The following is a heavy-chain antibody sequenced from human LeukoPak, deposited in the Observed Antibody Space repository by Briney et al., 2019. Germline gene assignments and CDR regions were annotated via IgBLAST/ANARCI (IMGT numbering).Heavy chain of an antibody. D-gene: IGHD3-22*01. CDR2: IYYRGTT. Sequence: SETLSLTCTVSGGSISSYYWSWIRQPPGKGLEWIGYIYYRGTTNYNPSLKSRVTISVDASKNQFSLKLSSVTAADTAVYYCARRYDSSGYYPGAFDIWGQGTMVTVSS. J-gene: IGHJ3*02. CDR1: GGSISSYY. CDR3: ARRYDSSGYYPGAFDI. V-gene: IGHV4-59*08.